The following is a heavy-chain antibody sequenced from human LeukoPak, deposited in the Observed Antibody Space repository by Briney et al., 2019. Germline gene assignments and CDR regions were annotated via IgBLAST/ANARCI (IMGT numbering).Heavy chain of an antibody. CDR2: IYHRGST. Sequence: SGTLSLTCTVSGGSISSYYWSWIRQAPGKGLEYIGYIYHRGSTNYNPSLKSRVTISVDTSKNQFSLKLSSVTAADTAVYYCARVGGTMVPASSAFDIWGQGTMVTVSS. CDR1: GGSISSYY. J-gene: IGHJ3*02. V-gene: IGHV4-59*01. D-gene: IGHD1-14*01. CDR3: ARVGGTMVPASSAFDI.